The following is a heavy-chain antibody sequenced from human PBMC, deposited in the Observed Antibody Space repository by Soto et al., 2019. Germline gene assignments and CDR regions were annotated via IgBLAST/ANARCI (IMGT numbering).Heavy chain of an antibody. CDR2: VSVYNDDT. V-gene: IGHV1-18*01. CDR3: ARTCRSGGSCYHEY. CDR1: GYTFSSFG. J-gene: IGHJ4*02. Sequence: ASVKVSCKASGYTFSSFGINWVRQAPGQGLEWVGWVSVYNDDTKYAQNFQGRVSLTTDTSTSTTYMEVGSLRSDDTAVYYCARTCRSGGSCYHEYWGEGTLVTVSS. D-gene: IGHD2-15*01.